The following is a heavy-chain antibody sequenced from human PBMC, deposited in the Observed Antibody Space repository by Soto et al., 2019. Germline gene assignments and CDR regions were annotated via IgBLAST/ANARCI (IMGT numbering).Heavy chain of an antibody. Sequence: DVQLVESGGGLVQPGGSLRLSCVDSGLSISTYSMNWVRQPPGKGLEWISYISSSSNIIYYADSVKGRFTISRDNAKNSLYLQMNSLRDEDKAVYYCARPYSNRWSIYYGMDVWGQWTTVTVSS. CDR1: GLSISTYS. CDR2: ISSSSNII. CDR3: ARPYSNRWSIYYGMDV. V-gene: IGHV3-48*02. J-gene: IGHJ6*02. D-gene: IGHD6-13*01.